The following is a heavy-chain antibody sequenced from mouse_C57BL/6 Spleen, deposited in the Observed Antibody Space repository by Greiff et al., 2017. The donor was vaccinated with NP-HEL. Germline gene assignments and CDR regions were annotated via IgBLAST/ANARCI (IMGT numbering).Heavy chain of an antibody. Sequence: QVQLQQSGPELVKPGASVKISCTASGYAFSSSWMNWVKQRPGKGLEWIGRIYPGDGDTNYNGKFKGKATLTADKSSSTAYMQLSILTSEDSAVYFCASTTVYAMDYWGQGTSVTVSS. V-gene: IGHV1-82*01. D-gene: IGHD1-1*01. CDR1: GYAFSSSW. J-gene: IGHJ4*01. CDR2: IYPGDGDT. CDR3: ASTTVYAMDY.